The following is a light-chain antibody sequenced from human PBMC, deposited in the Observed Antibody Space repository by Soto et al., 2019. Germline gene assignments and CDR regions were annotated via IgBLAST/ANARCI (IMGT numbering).Light chain of an antibody. CDR3: CSYAGSYTVV. CDR2: EVN. V-gene: IGLV2-11*01. Sequence: QSALTQPRSVSGSPGQSVTISCTGTSSDVGGYNYVSWYQQHRGKAPKLMIYEVNKRPSGVPDRFSGSKSGNTASLTISGLQAEDEADYYCCSYAGSYTVVFGGGTKLPVL. J-gene: IGLJ2*01. CDR1: SSDVGGYNY.